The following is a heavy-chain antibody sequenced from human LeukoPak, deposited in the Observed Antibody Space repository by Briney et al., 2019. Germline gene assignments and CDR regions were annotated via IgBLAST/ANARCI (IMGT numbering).Heavy chain of an antibody. J-gene: IGHJ4*02. V-gene: IGHV3-21*01. CDR1: GFTFSRYS. D-gene: IGHD6-13*01. CDR3: ASKYSSSWYSFDY. Sequence: GGSLRLSCAASGFTFSRYSMNWVRQAPGKGLEWVSSISSSSSYIYYADSVKGRFTISRDNAKNSLYLQMNSLRAEDTAVYYCASKYSSSWYSFDYWGQGTLVTVSS. CDR2: ISSSSSYI.